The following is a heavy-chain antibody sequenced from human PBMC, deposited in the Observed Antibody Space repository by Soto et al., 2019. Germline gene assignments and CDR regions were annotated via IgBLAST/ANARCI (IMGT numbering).Heavy chain of an antibody. V-gene: IGHV4-59*01. CDR1: GGSISSYY. Sequence: QVHLQESGPGLVKPAETLSLTCSVSGGSISSYYWSWIRQPPGKGLEWIGYVFYTGITNYNPAFNSRATISGDTSRNQFSLNLVSETAADTAVYYCEKCGAAAGTTWGQGIRVNVSS. CDR3: EKCGAAAGTT. CDR2: VFYTGIT. J-gene: IGHJ4*02. D-gene: IGHD6-25*01.